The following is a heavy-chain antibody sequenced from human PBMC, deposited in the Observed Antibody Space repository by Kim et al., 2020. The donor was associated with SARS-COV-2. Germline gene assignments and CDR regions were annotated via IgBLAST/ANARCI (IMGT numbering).Heavy chain of an antibody. Sequence: GGSLRLSCAASGFTVSSNYMSWVRQAPGKGLEWVSVIYSGGSTYYADSVKGRFTISRDNSKNTLYLQMNSLRAEDTAVYYCSSSSWYWYYGMDVWGQGTTVTVSS. CDR1: GFTVSSNY. CDR2: IYSGGST. V-gene: IGHV3-53*01. CDR3: SSSSWYWYYGMDV. D-gene: IGHD6-13*01. J-gene: IGHJ6*02.